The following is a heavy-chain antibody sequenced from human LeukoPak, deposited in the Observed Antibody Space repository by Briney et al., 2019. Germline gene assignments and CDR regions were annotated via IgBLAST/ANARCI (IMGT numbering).Heavy chain of an antibody. CDR3: ARVFARSGEVSGSYYYY. V-gene: IGHV1-69*05. J-gene: IGHJ4*02. CDR1: GGTFSSCA. D-gene: IGHD1-26*01. Sequence: VASVKVSCKASGGTFSSCAINWVRRAPGQGLEWMGGIIPIFGTANYAQKFQGRVAITTDESTSTAYMELSSLRSEDTAVYYCARVFARSGEVSGSYYYYWGQGTLVTVSS. CDR2: IIPIFGTA.